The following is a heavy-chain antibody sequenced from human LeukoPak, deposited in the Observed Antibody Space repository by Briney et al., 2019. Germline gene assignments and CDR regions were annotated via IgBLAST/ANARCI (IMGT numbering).Heavy chain of an antibody. CDR3: ARGGVVVPAASFSYYYYYGMDV. V-gene: IGHV4-34*01. J-gene: IGHJ6*02. Sequence: SETLSLTCAVYGGSFSGYYWSWIRQPPGKGLGWIGEINHSGSTNYNPSLKSRVTISVDTSKNQFSLKLSSVTAADTAVYYCARGGVVVPAASFSYYYYYGMDVWGQGTTVTVSS. CDR2: INHSGST. D-gene: IGHD2-2*01. CDR1: GGSFSGYY.